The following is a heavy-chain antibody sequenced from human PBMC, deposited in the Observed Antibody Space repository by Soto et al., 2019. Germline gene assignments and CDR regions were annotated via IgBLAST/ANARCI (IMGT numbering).Heavy chain of an antibody. CDR1: GFTFINYA. J-gene: IGHJ2*01. CDR3: VKKSIGTVTNPVYWSFDL. Sequence: EVQLLESGGGLIQPGGSLRLSCTASGFTFINYAMNWVRQAPGKGLEWVSGTSGGGDVAFYADSVKGRFAISRDNSKNTLSLLMNSLSAEDTALYYCVKKSIGTVTNPVYWSFDLWGRGTLVTVSS. V-gene: IGHV3-23*01. CDR2: TSGGGDVA. D-gene: IGHD4-17*01.